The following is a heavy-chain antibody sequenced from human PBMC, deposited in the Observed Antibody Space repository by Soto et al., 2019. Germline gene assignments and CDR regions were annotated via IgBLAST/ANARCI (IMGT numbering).Heavy chain of an antibody. CDR3: ARDRPAFKSFGSGMDG. J-gene: IGHJ6*02. V-gene: IGHV4-31*03. CDR1: GVAINNRDYY. CDR2: IFYSGST. Sequence: QVQLQESGPGLVKPSQTLSLTCSVSGVAINNRDYYWSWIRQHPGKGLEWIGNIFYSGSTDYNPSLKGRLTISIDTSKNEFSLKLTSVTAADTAVYYCARDRPAFKSFGSGMDGWGQGTTVTVSS. D-gene: IGHD3-16*01.